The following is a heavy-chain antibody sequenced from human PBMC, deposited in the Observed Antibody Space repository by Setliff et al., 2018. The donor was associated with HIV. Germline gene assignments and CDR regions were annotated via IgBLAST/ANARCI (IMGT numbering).Heavy chain of an antibody. CDR3: AKDSAFDSSGYFDY. D-gene: IGHD3-22*01. Sequence: SGGSLRLSCVVSGFTFDDYAMHWVRQAPGKGLEWVSSISWNSGSIGYADSVKGRFTISRDNAKNSLYLQMNSLRAEDMALYYCAKDSAFDSSGYFDYWGQGTLVTVSS. CDR1: GFTFDDYA. V-gene: IGHV3-9*03. J-gene: IGHJ4*02. CDR2: ISWNSGSI.